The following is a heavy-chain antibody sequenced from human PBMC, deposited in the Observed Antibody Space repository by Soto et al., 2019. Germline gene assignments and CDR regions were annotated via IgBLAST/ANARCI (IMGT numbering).Heavy chain of an antibody. CDR1: GISFSDAW. CDR3: TTDPPAGSRAIDY. Sequence: EVQLVESGGGLVKPGGSLRLSCVGSGISFSDAWMSWVRQAPGRGLEWVGRIKRQTEGGTTDYPASVKGRFIILRDDSENTLYLQMNSLKPEDTAMYYCTTDPPAGSRAIDYWGQGTQVTVSS. CDR2: IKRQTEGGTT. V-gene: IGHV3-15*07. J-gene: IGHJ4*02.